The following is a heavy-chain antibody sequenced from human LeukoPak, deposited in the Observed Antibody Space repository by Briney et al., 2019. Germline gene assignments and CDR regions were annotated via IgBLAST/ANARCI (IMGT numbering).Heavy chain of an antibody. Sequence: GGSLRLSCAASGFTFSSYAMHWVRQAPGKGLEWVAVISYDGSNKYYADSVKGRFTISRDNSKNTLYLQMNSLRAEDTAVYYCARDRVAGYYYYYYYMDVWGKGTTVTVSS. V-gene: IGHV3-30*04. CDR1: GFTFSSYA. CDR3: ARDRVAGYYYYYYYMDV. CDR2: ISYDGSNK. J-gene: IGHJ6*03. D-gene: IGHD6-19*01.